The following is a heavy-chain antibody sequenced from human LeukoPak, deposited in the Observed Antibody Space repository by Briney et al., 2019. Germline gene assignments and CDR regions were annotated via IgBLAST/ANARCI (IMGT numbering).Heavy chain of an antibody. CDR1: GFTFNSYA. V-gene: IGHV3-23*01. CDR2: ISGSGGST. J-gene: IGHJ4*02. Sequence: PGGTLRLSCAASGFTFNSYAMSWVRQAPGKGLEWVSVISGSGGSTYYAESVKGRFTISRDNSKNTLYLQMNSLRAEDTAVYYCASGGYSYGYREYFDYWGQGTLVTVSS. D-gene: IGHD5-18*01. CDR3: ASGGYSYGYREYFDY.